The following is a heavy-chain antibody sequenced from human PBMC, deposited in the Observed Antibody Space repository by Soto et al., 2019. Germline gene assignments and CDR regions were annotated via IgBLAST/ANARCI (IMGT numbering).Heavy chain of an antibody. Sequence: PSQTLSLTCAISGDSVSSNSAAWNWIRQSPSRGLEWLGRTYYGSKWYNDYAVSVKSRITINPDTSENQFSLQLNSVTPEDTAVYYCAREFRAVAGIGNNWFDPWGQGTLVTVSS. CDR1: GDSVSSNSAA. D-gene: IGHD6-19*01. V-gene: IGHV6-1*01. CDR3: AREFRAVAGIGNNWFDP. J-gene: IGHJ5*02. CDR2: TYYGSKWYN.